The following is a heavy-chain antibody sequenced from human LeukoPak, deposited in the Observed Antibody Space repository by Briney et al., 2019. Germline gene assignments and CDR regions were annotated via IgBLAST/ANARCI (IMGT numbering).Heavy chain of an antibody. CDR3: ARSVDGSGSYGDY. D-gene: IGHD3-10*01. V-gene: IGHV3-30*02. Sequence: GSLRLSCAASGFTFSNYGMHWVRQAPGKGLEWVAFTRYDGDNKYYADSVKGRFTISRDNSKNTLYLQTNSLRAEDTAVYYCARSVDGSGSYGDYWGQGTLVTVSS. J-gene: IGHJ4*02. CDR2: TRYDGDNK. CDR1: GFTFSNYG.